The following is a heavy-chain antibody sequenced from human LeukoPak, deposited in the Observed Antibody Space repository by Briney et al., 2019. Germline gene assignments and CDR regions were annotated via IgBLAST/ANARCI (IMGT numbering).Heavy chain of an antibody. CDR1: GYTFTSYD. D-gene: IGHD5-18*01. V-gene: IGHV1-8*01. J-gene: IGHJ4*02. CDR3: VRDLGVDTSMIFFDF. Sequence: ASVKVSCKASGYTFTSYDINWVRQATGQGLEWMGWMNPSSGNTGYAQKFQGRVTMTRNTSISTAYMELSSLRSEDTAVFYCVRDLGVDTSMIFFDFWGQGTLVTVSS. CDR2: MNPSSGNT.